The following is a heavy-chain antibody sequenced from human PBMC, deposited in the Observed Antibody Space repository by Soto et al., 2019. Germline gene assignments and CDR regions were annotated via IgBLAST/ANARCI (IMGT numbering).Heavy chain of an antibody. Sequence: SENLSLTCTVSGGSISSSSYYWGWIRQPPGKGLEWIGSIYYSGSTYYNPSLKSRVTISVNTSKNQFSLKLSSVTAADTAVYYCARHSVAVAGNLYYYYYYGMDVWGQGTTVTVSS. V-gene: IGHV4-39*01. D-gene: IGHD6-19*01. CDR3: ARHSVAVAGNLYYYYYYGMDV. CDR1: GGSISSSSYY. CDR2: IYYSGST. J-gene: IGHJ6*02.